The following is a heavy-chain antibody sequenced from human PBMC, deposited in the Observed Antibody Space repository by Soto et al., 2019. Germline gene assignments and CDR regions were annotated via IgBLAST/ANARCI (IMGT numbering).Heavy chain of an antibody. J-gene: IGHJ4*02. CDR3: ARLEQQLVYRFDY. Sequence: GASVKVSCKASGYTFTSYDINWVRQATGQGLEWMGWMNPNSGNTGYAQKFQGRVTMTRNTSISTAYMELSSLRSEDTAVYYCARLEQQLVYRFDYWGQGPLVTVSS. D-gene: IGHD6-13*01. V-gene: IGHV1-8*01. CDR2: MNPNSGNT. CDR1: GYTFTSYD.